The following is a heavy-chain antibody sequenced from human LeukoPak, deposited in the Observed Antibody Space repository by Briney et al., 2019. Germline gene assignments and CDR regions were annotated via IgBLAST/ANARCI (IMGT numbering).Heavy chain of an antibody. CDR3: ARERSGPYSSSPEFGY. J-gene: IGHJ4*02. D-gene: IGHD6-13*01. Sequence: ASVKVSCKASGYTFTSYAMNWVRQAPGQGLEWMGWINTNTGNPTYAQGFTGRFVFSLDTSVSTAYLQISSLKAEDTAVYYCARERSGPYSSSPEFGYWGQGTLVTVSS. CDR1: GYTFTSYA. V-gene: IGHV7-4-1*02. CDR2: INTNTGNP.